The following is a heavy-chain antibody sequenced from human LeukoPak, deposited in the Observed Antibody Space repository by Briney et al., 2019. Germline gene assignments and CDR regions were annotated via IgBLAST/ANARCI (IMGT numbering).Heavy chain of an antibody. Sequence: SQTLSLTCGISGDSVSVNRDVWNWIRQSPSRGLEWLGRTYYKSKWRIDYAVSVKSRITISPDTSKNQFSLQLNSVTPEDTAVCYCARDADWGYDAFDIWGQGTMVTVSS. D-gene: IGHD7-27*01. J-gene: IGHJ3*02. CDR1: GDSVSVNRDV. CDR2: TYYKSKWRI. CDR3: ARDADWGYDAFDI. V-gene: IGHV6-1*01.